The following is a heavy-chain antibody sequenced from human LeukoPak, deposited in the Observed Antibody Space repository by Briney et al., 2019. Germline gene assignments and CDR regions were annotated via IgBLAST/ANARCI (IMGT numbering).Heavy chain of an antibody. Sequence: GGSLRLSCAASGFTSSDYYMSWIRQAPGKGLEWVSSITSGGDYIYYADSVKGRFTTSRDNAKNSLSLQLNSLRVEDTAVYYCARGHYDVLAASYKWTPDYWGQGTLVTVSS. CDR2: ITSGGDYI. CDR3: ARGHYDVLAASYKWTPDY. J-gene: IGHJ4*02. CDR1: GFTSSDYY. V-gene: IGHV3-11*04. D-gene: IGHD3-9*01.